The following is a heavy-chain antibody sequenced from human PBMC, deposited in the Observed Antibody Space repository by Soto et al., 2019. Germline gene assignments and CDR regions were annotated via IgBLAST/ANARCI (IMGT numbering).Heavy chain of an antibody. Sequence: SPTLSLTCAVYGGSFSGYYWSWIRQPPGKGLEWIWEINHSGSTNYNPSLKSRVTISVDTAKNQFSLKLSSVTAADTAVYYCARDHVELNGWAYYYGMDVWGQGTTVTVS. CDR1: GGSFSGYY. J-gene: IGHJ6*02. V-gene: IGHV4-34*01. D-gene: IGHD3-16*01. CDR2: INHSGST. CDR3: ARDHVELNGWAYYYGMDV.